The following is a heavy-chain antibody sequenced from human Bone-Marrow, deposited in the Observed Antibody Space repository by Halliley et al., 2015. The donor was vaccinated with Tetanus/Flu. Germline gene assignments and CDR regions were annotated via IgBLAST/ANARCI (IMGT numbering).Heavy chain of an antibody. CDR2: ISPGDSEA. J-gene: IGHJ4*02. V-gene: IGHV5-51*01. Sequence: GIISPGDSEARSSPSFLGQVTISADKSINTAYLQWSALKASDTATYYCARLSGYSYGYHFDSWGQGTLVTVSS. D-gene: IGHD5-18*01. CDR3: ARLSGYSYGYHFDS.